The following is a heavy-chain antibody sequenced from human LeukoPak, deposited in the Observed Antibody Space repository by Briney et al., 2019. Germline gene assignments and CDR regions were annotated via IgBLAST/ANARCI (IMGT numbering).Heavy chain of an antibody. V-gene: IGHV3-30*18. CDR1: GFTFSSYG. D-gene: IGHD6-19*01. CDR3: AKALSSGWYVFDY. J-gene: IGHJ4*02. CDR2: ISYDGSNK. Sequence: GGSLRLSCAASGFTFSSYGMHWVRQAPGKGLEWVAVISYDGSNKYYADSVKGRFTISRDNSKNTLYLQMNSLGAEDTAVYYCAKALSSGWYVFDYWGQGTLVTVSS.